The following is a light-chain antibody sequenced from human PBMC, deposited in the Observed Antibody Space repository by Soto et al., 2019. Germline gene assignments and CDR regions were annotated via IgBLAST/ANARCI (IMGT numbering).Light chain of an antibody. CDR1: ESVSRN. Sequence: EVVMTQSPATLSVSPGERATLSCRASESVSRNLAWYQQKPGQAPRLLIYDASNRATGIPARFSGSGSGTDFTLTISSLKPEDFAVYYCQPRGNWPLTFGGGTKVEIK. J-gene: IGKJ4*01. CDR3: QPRGNWPLT. CDR2: DAS. V-gene: IGKV3-11*01.